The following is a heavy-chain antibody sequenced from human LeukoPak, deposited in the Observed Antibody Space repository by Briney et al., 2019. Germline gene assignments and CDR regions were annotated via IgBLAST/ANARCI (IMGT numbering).Heavy chain of an antibody. D-gene: IGHD3-22*01. Sequence: ASVKVSCKASGGTFSSYAISWVRQAPGQGLEWMGWINPNSGGTNYAQKFQGRVTMTRDTSISTAYMELSRLRSDDTAVYYCATMTTFDPWGQGTLVTVSP. J-gene: IGHJ5*02. CDR3: ATMTTFDP. V-gene: IGHV1-2*02. CDR1: GGTFSSYA. CDR2: INPNSGGT.